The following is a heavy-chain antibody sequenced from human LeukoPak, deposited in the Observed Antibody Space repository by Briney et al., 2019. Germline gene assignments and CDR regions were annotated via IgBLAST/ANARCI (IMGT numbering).Heavy chain of an antibody. D-gene: IGHD2-21*01. CDR1: GFTFSSYG. CDR3: AKAYCGGDCYPLDAFDI. J-gene: IGHJ3*02. CDR2: ISYDGSNK. Sequence: GGSLRLSCAASGFTFSSYGMHWVRQAPGKGLEWVAVISYDGSNKYYADSVKGRFTISRDNSKNTLYLQMNSLRAEDTAVYYCAKAYCGGDCYPLDAFDIWGQGTMVTVSS. V-gene: IGHV3-30*18.